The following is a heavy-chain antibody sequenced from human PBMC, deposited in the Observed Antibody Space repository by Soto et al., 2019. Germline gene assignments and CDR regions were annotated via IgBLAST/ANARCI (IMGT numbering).Heavy chain of an antibody. CDR3: AREWELLRGWFDP. J-gene: IGHJ5*02. V-gene: IGHV3-21*01. CDR1: GFTFSSYS. D-gene: IGHD1-26*01. Sequence: GSLRLSCAASGFTFSSYSMNWVRQAPGKGLEWVSSISSSSSYIYYADSVKGRFTISRDNAKNSLYLQMNSLRAEDTAVYYCAREWELLRGWFDPWGQGTLVTVSS. CDR2: ISSSSSYI.